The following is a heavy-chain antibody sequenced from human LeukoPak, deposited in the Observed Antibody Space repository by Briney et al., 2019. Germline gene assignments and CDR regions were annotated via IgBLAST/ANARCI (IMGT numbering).Heavy chain of an antibody. V-gene: IGHV1-24*01. D-gene: IGHD6-19*01. CDR1: GYTLTELS. Sequence: ASVKVSCKVYGYTLTELSMHWVRQAPGKGLEWMGGFDPEDGETIYAQKFQGRVTITTDESTSTAYMELSSLRSEDTAVYYCARKDSSGWSMTFDIWGQGTMVTVSS. J-gene: IGHJ3*02. CDR3: ARKDSSGWSMTFDI. CDR2: FDPEDGET.